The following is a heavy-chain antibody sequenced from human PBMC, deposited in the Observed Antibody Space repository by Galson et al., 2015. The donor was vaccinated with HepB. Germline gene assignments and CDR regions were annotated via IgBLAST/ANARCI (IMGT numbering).Heavy chain of an antibody. J-gene: IGHJ3*02. D-gene: IGHD5-24*01. V-gene: IGHV3-30-3*01. CDR2: ISYDGLHK. Sequence: SLRLSCTASGFTFSSYAMPWVRQAPGKGLEWVAVISYDGLHKYYADSVKGRFTISRDNSKNTHYLQMNSLGADDTAVYYCARSRDGYNWNDAFDIWGQGTMVTVSS. CDR3: ARSRDGYNWNDAFDI. CDR1: GFTFSSYA.